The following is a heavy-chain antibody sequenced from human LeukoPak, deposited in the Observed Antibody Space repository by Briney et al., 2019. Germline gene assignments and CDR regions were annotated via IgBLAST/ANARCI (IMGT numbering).Heavy chain of an antibody. CDR2: ISAYNGNT. D-gene: IGHD6-6*01. J-gene: IGHJ5*02. V-gene: IGHV1-18*01. Sequence: ASVKVSCKASGYTFTSYGISWVRQAPGQGLEWMGWISAYNGNTNYAQKLQGRVTMTTDTSTSTAYMELRSLRSDDTAVYYCARDSEGIAARWHWFDPWGQGTLVTVSS. CDR3: ARDSEGIAARWHWFDP. CDR1: GYTFTSYG.